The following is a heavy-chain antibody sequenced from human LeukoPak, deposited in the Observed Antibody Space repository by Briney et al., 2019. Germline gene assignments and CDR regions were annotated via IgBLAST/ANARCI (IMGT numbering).Heavy chain of an antibody. CDR3: ATERPFSYRFDY. J-gene: IGHJ4*02. D-gene: IGHD3-16*02. Sequence: GGSLRLSCAASGFTFSNAWMSWVRQAPGKGLEWVGRIKSKTDGETTDYAAPVKGRFTISRDDSKNTLYLQMNSLKTEDTAVYYCATERPFSYRFDYWGQGTLVTVSS. CDR2: IKSKTDGETT. V-gene: IGHV3-15*01. CDR1: GFTFSNAW.